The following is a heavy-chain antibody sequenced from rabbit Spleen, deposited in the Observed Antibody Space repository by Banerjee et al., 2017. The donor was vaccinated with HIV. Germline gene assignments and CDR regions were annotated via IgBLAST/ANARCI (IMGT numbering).Heavy chain of an antibody. CDR3: ARGSATMTMVITGYYFNL. CDR2: IYGGSPGST. V-gene: IGHV1S45*01. Sequence: QEQLEESGGGLVKPEGSLTLACRASGFDLSSYYYMCWVRQAPGKGLELIACIYGGSPGSTAYASWAKGRFTISKTSSTTVPLQVTSLTAADTATYFCARGSATMTMVITGYYFNLWGPGTLVTVS. D-gene: IGHD2-1*01. J-gene: IGHJ4*01. CDR1: GFDLSSYYY.